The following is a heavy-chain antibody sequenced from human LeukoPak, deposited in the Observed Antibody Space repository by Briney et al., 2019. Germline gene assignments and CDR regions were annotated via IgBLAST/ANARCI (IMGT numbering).Heavy chain of an antibody. J-gene: IGHJ4*02. D-gene: IGHD6-13*01. CDR3: AKDLAAAGALDY. CDR2: IWYDGSNK. V-gene: IGHV3-33*06. CDR1: GFTFRSYG. Sequence: GRSLRLSCAASGFTFRSYGMHWVRQAPGKGLEWVAVIWYDGSNKYYADSVKGRFTISRDNSKNTLYLQMNSLRAEDTAVYYCAKDLAAAGALDYWGQGTLVTVSS.